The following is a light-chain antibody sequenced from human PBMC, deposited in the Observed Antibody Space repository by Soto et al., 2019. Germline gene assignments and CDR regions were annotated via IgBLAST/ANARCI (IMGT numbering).Light chain of an antibody. J-gene: IGLJ1*01. CDR2: EVV. Sequence: HSVLTQPASVSGSTGQSVTISCTGTKNDIGVYDFVSWYQHHPGKAPRLIIYEVVQRPSGVPDRFSGSKSGNTASLTVSGLQAADEADYFCKSYAVRNTYLFGSGSEV. CDR1: KNDIGVYDF. CDR3: KSYAVRNTYL. V-gene: IGLV2-8*01.